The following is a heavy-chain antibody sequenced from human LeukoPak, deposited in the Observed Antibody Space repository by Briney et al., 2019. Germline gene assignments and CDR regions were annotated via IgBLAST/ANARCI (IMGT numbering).Heavy chain of an antibody. Sequence: GGSLRLSCAASGFTFDEYAMHWVRQVPGKGLEWVSGISWNSINIGYVDSVKGRFTISRDNAKNSLDLEMNSLRAEDTALYYCAKDIMGYSSSWWEFDPWGQGTRVTVSS. CDR1: GFTFDEYA. J-gene: IGHJ5*02. CDR2: ISWNSINI. CDR3: AKDIMGYSSSWWEFDP. D-gene: IGHD6-13*01. V-gene: IGHV3-9*01.